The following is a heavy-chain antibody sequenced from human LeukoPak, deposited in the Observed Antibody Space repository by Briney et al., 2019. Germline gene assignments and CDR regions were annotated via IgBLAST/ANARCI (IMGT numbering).Heavy chain of an antibody. CDR2: INHSGIT. CDR3: ARALGRWQVNYFDY. J-gene: IGHJ4*02. CDR1: GGPFSGYY. D-gene: IGHD7-27*01. Sequence: SETLSLTCVVYGGPFSGYYRSWIRQPPGKGLEWIGEINHSGITRYNPSLKSRVTISVDTSKNQFSLKLSSVTAADTAVYYCARALGRWQVNYFDYWGQGTLVTVSS. V-gene: IGHV4-34*01.